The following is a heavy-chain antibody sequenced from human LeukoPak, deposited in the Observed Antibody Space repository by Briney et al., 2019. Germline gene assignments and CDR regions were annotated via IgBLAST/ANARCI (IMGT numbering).Heavy chain of an antibody. CDR3: AKVARSTLLYYFDY. V-gene: IGHV3-23*01. CDR1: GFTFSSYA. CDR2: ISGSGGST. J-gene: IGHJ4*02. Sequence: GETLRLSCAASGFTFSSYAMSWVRQAPGKGLEWVSGISGSGGSTYYADAVKGRFTISRDNSKNTLYPRMNSLRAEDTAVYYCAKVARSTLLYYFDYWGQGTLVTVSS.